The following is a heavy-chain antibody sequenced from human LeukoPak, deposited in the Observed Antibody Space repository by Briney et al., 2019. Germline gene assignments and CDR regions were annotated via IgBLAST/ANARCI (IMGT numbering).Heavy chain of an antibody. CDR3: ARFDCSSTSCAGGWFDP. V-gene: IGHV4-30-4*08. D-gene: IGHD2-2*01. CDR2: IYYSGST. Sequence: SETLSLTCTVSGGSISSGDYYWSWIRQPPGKGLEWIGHIYYSGSTYYNPSLKSRVTISVGTSKNQFSLKLSSVTAADTAVYYCARFDCSSTSCAGGWFDPWGQGTLVTVSS. CDR1: GGSISSGDYY. J-gene: IGHJ5*02.